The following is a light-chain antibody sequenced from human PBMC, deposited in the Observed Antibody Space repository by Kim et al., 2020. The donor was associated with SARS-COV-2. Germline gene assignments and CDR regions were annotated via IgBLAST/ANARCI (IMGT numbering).Light chain of an antibody. CDR3: QVWDSSSDHRVV. Sequence: PGKTDRVSYGGNSIGSKSVQWYQQKSGQAPVLVIYYDSNRPSGIPERFSGSNSGNTATLTISRVEAGDEADYYCQVWDSSSDHRVVFGGGTQLTVL. J-gene: IGLJ2*01. V-gene: IGLV3-21*04. CDR1: SIGSKS. CDR2: YDS.